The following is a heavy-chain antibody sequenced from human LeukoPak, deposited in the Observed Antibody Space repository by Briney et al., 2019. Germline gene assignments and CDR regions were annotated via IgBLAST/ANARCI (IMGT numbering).Heavy chain of an antibody. CDR1: GFTFSNHG. D-gene: IGHD4-17*01. V-gene: IGHV3-30*03. CDR3: ARDRTGDYACFDY. Sequence: LPGGSLRLSCAASGFTFSNHGMHWVRQAPGKGLEWVAVISYDGSNKYYADSVKGRFTISRDNSKNTLYLQMNSLRAEDTAVYYCARDRTGDYACFDYWGQGTLVTVSS. CDR2: ISYDGSNK. J-gene: IGHJ4*02.